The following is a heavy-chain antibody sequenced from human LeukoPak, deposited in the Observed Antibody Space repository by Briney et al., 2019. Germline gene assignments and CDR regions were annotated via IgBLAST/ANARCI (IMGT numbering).Heavy chain of an antibody. V-gene: IGHV3-30*03. CDR1: GFTFSSYG. CDR2: ISYDGSNK. D-gene: IGHD5-24*01. Sequence: GGSLRLSCEASGFTFSSYGMHWVRQAPGKGLEWVAVISYDGSNKYYADSVKGRFTISRDNSKNTLYLQMNSLRAEDTAVYYCAAVEMATIGPFDYWGQGTLVTVSS. CDR3: AAVEMATIGPFDY. J-gene: IGHJ4*02.